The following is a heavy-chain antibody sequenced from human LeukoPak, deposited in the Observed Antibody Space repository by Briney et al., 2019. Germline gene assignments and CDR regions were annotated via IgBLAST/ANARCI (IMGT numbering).Heavy chain of an antibody. CDR2: ISGYNGNT. J-gene: IGHJ5*02. Sequence: ASVKVSCKASDYTYTSYGISWVRQAPGQGLEWMGCISGYNGNTNYAQKFQARVTMTTDTSTTTAYMELRSLRSDDTAVYYCERDGTPGTTFRYDPWGQGTLVIVSS. CDR1: DYTYTSYG. V-gene: IGHV1-18*01. D-gene: IGHD1-1*01. CDR3: ERDGTPGTTFRYDP.